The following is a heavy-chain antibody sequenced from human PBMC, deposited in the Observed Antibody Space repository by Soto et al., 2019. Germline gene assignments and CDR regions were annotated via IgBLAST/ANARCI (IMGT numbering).Heavy chain of an antibody. V-gene: IGHV3-15*01. Sequence: GGSLRLSCAASGLIFSDVWMTWVRQAPGKGLEWVGRIKTKPDDGTIDYAAPVRGRFTISRDDSKNTLYLQMTSLTPDDTGVYYCTTSNLGVDFRGPGTLVTV. CDR3: TTSNLGVDF. J-gene: IGHJ4*02. CDR2: IKTKPDDGTI. CDR1: GLIFSDVW.